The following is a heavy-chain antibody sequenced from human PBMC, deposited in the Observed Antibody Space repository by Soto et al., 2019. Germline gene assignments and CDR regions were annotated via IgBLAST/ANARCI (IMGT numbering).Heavy chain of an antibody. Sequence: EVQLLESGGGLVQPGGSLRVSCAASGFTFSSYGMSWVRQTPGKGPEWVSTISGGGGSSYYADSVKGRFTISRDISKNTLYLQMNSLRAEDTAVYYCAKQRGYSYNWDFDHWGQGTLVTVSS. CDR2: ISGGGGSS. CDR3: AKQRGYSYNWDFDH. CDR1: GFTFSSYG. V-gene: IGHV3-23*01. D-gene: IGHD5-18*01. J-gene: IGHJ4*02.